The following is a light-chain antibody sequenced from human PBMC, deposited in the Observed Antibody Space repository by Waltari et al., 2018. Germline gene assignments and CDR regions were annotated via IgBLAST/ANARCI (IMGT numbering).Light chain of an antibody. CDR1: DIRGQD. Sequence: SYDLTQPVSVSVALGQTASIACRGADIRGQDVHWYQPKPGQAPVLVIYRDRNRPSGIPERFSGSNSGNTATLTISRAQAGDEADYYCQVWDSYTVVFGGGTKLTVL. J-gene: IGLJ2*01. CDR2: RDR. V-gene: IGLV3-9*01. CDR3: QVWDSYTVV.